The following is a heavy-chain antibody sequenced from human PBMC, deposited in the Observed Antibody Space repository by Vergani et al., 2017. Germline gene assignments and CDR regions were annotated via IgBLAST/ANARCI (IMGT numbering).Heavy chain of an antibody. CDR3: AKLFRGWGIDY. CDR1: GFTLSNYD. D-gene: IGHD3-16*01. V-gene: IGHV3-30*02. Sequence: QVQLVESGGGVVQRGGSLRLSCATSGFTLSNYDMQWIRQGPGKGLEFVAFIQFDGSNQYYADSVKGRFTLSRDFSKNTLYLQMNSLRTDDTATYYCAKLFRGWGIDYWGQGTLVTVSS. J-gene: IGHJ4*02. CDR2: IQFDGSNQ.